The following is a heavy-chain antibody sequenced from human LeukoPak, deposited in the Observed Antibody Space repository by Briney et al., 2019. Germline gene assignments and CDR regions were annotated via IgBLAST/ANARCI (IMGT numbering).Heavy chain of an antibody. D-gene: IGHD3-22*01. CDR1: EFTFSSYT. CDR3: AREPSRSAYFDY. Sequence: GGSLRLSCAASEFTFSSYTMHWVRQAPGKGLEWVTLISYDGSNKYYADSVKGRFTISRDNSKNTLYLQMNSLRAEDTAMYYCAREPSRSAYFDYWGQGTLVTVSS. J-gene: IGHJ4*02. CDR2: ISYDGSNK. V-gene: IGHV3-30-3*01.